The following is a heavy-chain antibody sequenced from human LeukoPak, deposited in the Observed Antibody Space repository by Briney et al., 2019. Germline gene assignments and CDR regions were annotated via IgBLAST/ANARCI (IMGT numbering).Heavy chain of an antibody. CDR2: ITATSLHI. J-gene: IGHJ4*02. Sequence: GGTLRLSCAGSGVTFSGYSMKWVRQAPGKGLEWVYAITATSLHIYYSDSVKGRFTISRDNAKKSLYLQMNSLRAEDTAVYYCARHEGGIAVAGGVYWGRGALVTVSS. CDR1: GVTFSGYS. D-gene: IGHD6-19*01. V-gene: IGHV3-21*04. CDR3: ARHEGGIAVAGGVY.